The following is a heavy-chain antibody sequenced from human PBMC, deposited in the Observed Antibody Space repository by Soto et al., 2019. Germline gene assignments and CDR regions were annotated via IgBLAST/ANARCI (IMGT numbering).Heavy chain of an antibody. J-gene: IGHJ4*02. CDR1: GYTFTSYG. CDR2: ISAYNGNT. Sequence: ASVKVSCKASGYTFTSYGISWVRQAPGQGLEWMGWISAYNGNTNYAQKLQGRVTMTTDTSTSTAYMELRSLRSDDTAVYYCASIYSGYDLGFYWGQGNLVTVSS. V-gene: IGHV1-18*01. D-gene: IGHD5-12*01. CDR3: ASIYSGYDLGFY.